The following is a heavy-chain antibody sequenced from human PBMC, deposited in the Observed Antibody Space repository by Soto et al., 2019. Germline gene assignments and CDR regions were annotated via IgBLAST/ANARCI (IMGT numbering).Heavy chain of an antibody. CDR1: GGTFSSYA. J-gene: IGHJ6*02. D-gene: IGHD3-10*01. Sequence: SVKVSCKASGGTFSSYAISWVRQAPGQGLEWMGGIIPTFGTANYAQKFQGRVTITADESTSTAYMELSSLRSEDTAVYYCARDSYYYGSGSYYNDPSPNYGMDVWGQGTTVTVSS. CDR3: ARDSYYYGSGSYYNDPSPNYGMDV. CDR2: IIPTFGTA. V-gene: IGHV1-69*13.